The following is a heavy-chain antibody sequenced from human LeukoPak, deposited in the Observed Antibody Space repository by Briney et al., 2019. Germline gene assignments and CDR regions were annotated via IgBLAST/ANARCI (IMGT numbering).Heavy chain of an antibody. CDR1: GYSISSGYY. Sequence: PSETLSLTCTVSGYSISSGYYWGWIRQPPGKGLEWIGSIYHSGSTYYNPSLKSRVTISVDTSKNQFSLKLSSVTAADTAVYYCARAKNYYDSSGFRHWYFDLWGRGTLVTVSS. V-gene: IGHV4-38-2*02. J-gene: IGHJ2*01. CDR3: ARAKNYYDSSGFRHWYFDL. CDR2: IYHSGST. D-gene: IGHD3-22*01.